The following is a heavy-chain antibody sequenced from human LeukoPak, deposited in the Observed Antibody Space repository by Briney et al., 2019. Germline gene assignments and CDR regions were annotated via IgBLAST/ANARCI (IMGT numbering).Heavy chain of an antibody. CDR1: GFTFSSYW. D-gene: IGHD2-2*03. CDR3: VTDTGYCGSGSCRHDYMDV. CDR2: IKRRTDGGTT. Sequence: GGSLRLSCAASGFTFSSYWMSWVRQAPGKGLEWVGLIKRRTDGGTTDYVAPVKGRFTISRDDSRNTLYLQMSSLKTEDTAVYYCVTDTGYCGSGSCRHDYMDVWGKGTTVTVSS. V-gene: IGHV3-15*01. J-gene: IGHJ6*03.